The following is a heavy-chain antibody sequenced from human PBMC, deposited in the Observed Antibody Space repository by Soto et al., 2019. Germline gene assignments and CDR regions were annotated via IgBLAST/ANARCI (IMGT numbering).Heavy chain of an antibody. V-gene: IGHV1-46*02. CDR3: ATSDSIFDGPIY. J-gene: IGHJ4*02. D-gene: IGHD3-3*01. CDR1: GYTFDSYF. Sequence: ASVKVSCKASGYTFDSYFMHWVRQAPGQGPEWMALINPSGGGTSYAQKFQDRVTLTRDTSTNTVYMELSSLRSEDTAVYYCATSDSIFDGPIYWGQGTLVTVSS. CDR2: INPSGGGT.